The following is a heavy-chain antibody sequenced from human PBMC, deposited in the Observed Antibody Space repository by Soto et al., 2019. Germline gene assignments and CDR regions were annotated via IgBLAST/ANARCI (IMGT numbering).Heavy chain of an antibody. D-gene: IGHD1-26*01. CDR1: GGTFSSYA. Sequence: ASVKVSCTASGGTFSSYAISWVRQAPGQGLEWMGGIIPIFGTANYAQKFRGRVTITADESTSTAYMELSSLRSEDTAVYYCARDWWEHLYYGMDVWGQGTTVTVSS. CDR3: ARDWWEHLYYGMDV. V-gene: IGHV1-69*13. J-gene: IGHJ6*02. CDR2: IIPIFGTA.